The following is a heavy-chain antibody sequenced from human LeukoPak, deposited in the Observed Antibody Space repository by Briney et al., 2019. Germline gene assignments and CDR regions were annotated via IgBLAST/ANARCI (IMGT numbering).Heavy chain of an antibody. J-gene: IGHJ4*02. Sequence: GESLKISCQGSGYSFTNNWIGWVRQMPGKGLEWMGIIYPGDSDTRYSPSFQGQVTISADKSISTAYLQWSSLKASDTAMYYCARVVNYYYGSGILGYYFDYWGQGTLVTVSS. CDR2: IYPGDSDT. D-gene: IGHD3-10*01. CDR1: GYSFTNNW. CDR3: ARVVNYYYGSGILGYYFDY. V-gene: IGHV5-51*01.